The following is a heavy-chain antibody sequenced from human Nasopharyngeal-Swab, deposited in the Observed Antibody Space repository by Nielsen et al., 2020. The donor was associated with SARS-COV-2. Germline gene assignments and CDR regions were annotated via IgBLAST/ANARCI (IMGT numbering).Heavy chain of an antibody. CDR1: GGSISSYY. J-gene: IGHJ5*02. D-gene: IGHD3-16*02. CDR2: IYYSGST. CDR3: AREGGLDYDYVWGSYRSSNWFDP. Sequence: SETLSLTCTVSGGSISSYYWSWIRQPPGKGLEWIGYIYYSGSTNYNPSLKSRVTISVDTSKNQFSLKLSSVTAADTAVYYCAREGGLDYDYVWGSYRSSNWFDPWGQETLVTVSS. V-gene: IGHV4-59*01.